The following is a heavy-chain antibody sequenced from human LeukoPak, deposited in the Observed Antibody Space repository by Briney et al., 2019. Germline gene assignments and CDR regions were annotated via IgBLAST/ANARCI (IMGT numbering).Heavy chain of an antibody. Sequence: GGSLRLSCAASGFTFSSYAMHWVRQAPGKGLEWVAVISYDGSNKYYADSVKGRFTISRDNSKNTLYLQMNSLRAEDTAVYYCAKDSCNQSCYYYYYYMDVWGKGTTVTVSS. J-gene: IGHJ6*03. D-gene: IGHD2-15*01. CDR2: ISYDGSNK. CDR1: GFTFSSYA. CDR3: AKDSCNQSCYYYYYYMDV. V-gene: IGHV3-30*04.